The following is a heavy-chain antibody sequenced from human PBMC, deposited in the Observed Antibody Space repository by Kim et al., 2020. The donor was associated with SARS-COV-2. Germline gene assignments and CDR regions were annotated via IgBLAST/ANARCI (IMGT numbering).Heavy chain of an antibody. J-gene: IGHJ6*02. CDR2: TYYRSKWYN. Sequence: SQTLSLTCSISGDSVSSNSAAWNWIRQSPSRGLEWLGRTYYRSKWYNDYAVSVKSRITINPDTSKNQFSLQLNSVPPEDTAVYYCARGGSSWIYYCYYYGMNVWGQGTRVTVSS. CDR1: GDSVSSNSAA. V-gene: IGHV6-1*01. CDR3: ARGGSSWIYYCYYYGMNV. D-gene: IGHD6-13*01.